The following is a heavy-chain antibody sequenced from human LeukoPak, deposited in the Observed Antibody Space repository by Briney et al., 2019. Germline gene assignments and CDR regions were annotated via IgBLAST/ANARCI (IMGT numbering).Heavy chain of an antibody. CDR2: INHSGST. D-gene: IGHD6-19*01. Sequence: SETLSLTCTVSGYSIRSGYYWGWIRQPPGKGPEWIGEINHSGSTNYNPSLKSRVTISVDTSKNQFSLKLSSVTAADTAVYYCTRGHLVGGWFEYDAFDIWGQGTMVTVSS. J-gene: IGHJ3*02. CDR1: GYSIRSGYY. CDR3: TRGHLVGGWFEYDAFDI. V-gene: IGHV4-38-2*02.